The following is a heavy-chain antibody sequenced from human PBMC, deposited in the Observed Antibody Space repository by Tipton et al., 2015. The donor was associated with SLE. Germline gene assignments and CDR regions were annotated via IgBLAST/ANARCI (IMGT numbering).Heavy chain of an antibody. CDR1: GYTFTSYA. V-gene: IGHV1-18*01. D-gene: IGHD1-1*01. J-gene: IGHJ3*02. CDR3: AERYDTFEI. CDR2: INPYTGNT. Sequence: QSGPEVKKPGASVKVSCKASGYTFTSYAISWVRQAPGQGLEWMGWINPYTGNTDYAQKVQGRVTMTTDTSRSTAYLDLRGLRPDDTAVYYFAERYDTFEIRGQVTMVSVSS.